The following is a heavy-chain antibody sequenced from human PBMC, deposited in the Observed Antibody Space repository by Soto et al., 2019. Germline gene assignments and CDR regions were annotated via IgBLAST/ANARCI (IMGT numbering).Heavy chain of an antibody. CDR1: GGSLSRAGYC. CDR2: ICYSGST. CDR3: AREESGLFDS. Sequence: PSEKRSLTCTVSGGSLSRAGYCWSWIRQAPGKGLEWIGYICYSGSTYHNPSLKSRTSMSVDTSKKQFSLTLKSVTAADTAVYYCAREESGLFDSWGQGRLVT. D-gene: IGHD5-12*01. V-gene: IGHV4-30-4*08. J-gene: IGHJ4*02.